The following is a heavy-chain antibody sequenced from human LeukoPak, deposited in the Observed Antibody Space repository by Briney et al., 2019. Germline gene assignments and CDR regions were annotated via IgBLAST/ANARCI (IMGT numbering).Heavy chain of an antibody. CDR1: GFTFSSYA. J-gene: IGHJ3*02. CDR3: AKVVGYDILTGGARNDAFDI. V-gene: IGHV3-23*01. CDR2: ISGSGGST. D-gene: IGHD3-9*01. Sequence: PGGSLRLSCAASGFTFSSYAMSWVRQAPGKGLEWVSAISGSGGSTYYADSVKGRFTISRDNSKNTLYLQMNSLRAEDTAVYYCAKVVGYDILTGGARNDAFDIWGQGTMVTVSS.